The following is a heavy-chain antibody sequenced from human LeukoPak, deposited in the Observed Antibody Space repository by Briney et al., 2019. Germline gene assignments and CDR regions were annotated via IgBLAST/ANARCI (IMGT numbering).Heavy chain of an antibody. D-gene: IGHD3-22*01. CDR3: ARDATTNYYDSSGYLDY. CDR1: RFTFSSYW. CDR2: IKQDGSEK. V-gene: IGHV3-7*01. Sequence: PGGSLRLSCAASRFTFSSYWMSWVRQAPGKGLEWVANIKQDGSEKYYVDSVKGRFTISRDNAKNSLYLQMNSLRAEDTAVYYCARDATTNYYDSSGYLDYWGQGTQVTVSS. J-gene: IGHJ4*02.